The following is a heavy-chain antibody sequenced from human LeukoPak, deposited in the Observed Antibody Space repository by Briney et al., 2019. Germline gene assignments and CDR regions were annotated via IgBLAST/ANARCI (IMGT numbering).Heavy chain of an antibody. V-gene: IGHV1-18*01. CDR2: ISAYNGNT. Sequence: ASVKVSCKASGYTFTSYGISWVRQAPGQGLEWMGWISAYNGNTNYAQKLQGRVTMTTDTSTSTAYMELRSLRSDDTAVYYCAGSLLWFGELFVPGAFDIWGRGTMVTVSS. CDR1: GYTFTSYG. CDR3: AGSLLWFGELFVPGAFDI. J-gene: IGHJ3*02. D-gene: IGHD3-10*01.